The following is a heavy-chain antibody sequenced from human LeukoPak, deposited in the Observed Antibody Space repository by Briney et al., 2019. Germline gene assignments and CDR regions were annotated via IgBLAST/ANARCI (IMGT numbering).Heavy chain of an antibody. Sequence: PGGSLRLSCAASGFTVSSNYMSWVRQAPGKGLEWVSVIYSGGSTYYADSVKGRFTISRDNSKNTLYLQMNSLRAEDTAVYYCASGTDGATSAFDIWGQGTMVTVSS. J-gene: IGHJ3*02. V-gene: IGHV3-53*01. D-gene: IGHD1-26*01. CDR1: GFTVSSNY. CDR2: IYSGGST. CDR3: ASGTDGATSAFDI.